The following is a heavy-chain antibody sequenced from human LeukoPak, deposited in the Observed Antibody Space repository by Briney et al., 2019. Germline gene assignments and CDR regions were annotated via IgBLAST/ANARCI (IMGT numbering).Heavy chain of an antibody. CDR1: GFTFSSYA. V-gene: IGHV3-23*01. Sequence: GGSLRLSCAASGFTFSSYAMSWVRQAPGKGLEWISAISGIGGSTYYADSVKGRFTISRDNSKNTLYLQMNSLRAEDTAVYYCAKVEGLVVGAIGYWGQGTLVTVSS. D-gene: IGHD1-26*01. CDR2: ISGIGGST. CDR3: AKVEGLVVGAIGY. J-gene: IGHJ4*02.